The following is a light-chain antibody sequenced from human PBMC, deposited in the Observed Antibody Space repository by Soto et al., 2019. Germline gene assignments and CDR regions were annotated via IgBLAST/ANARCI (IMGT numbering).Light chain of an antibody. J-gene: IGLJ1*01. V-gene: IGLV1-51*02. Sequence: QSVRTQPPSVSAAPGQKVTFSCSGSSSNIGKNYVSWYQQVPGTAPKLLIYEDNKRRSGIPDRFSGSKSGTSATLGITGLQTGDEADYYCGTWDSSLSVFVFGTGTKVTVL. CDR2: EDN. CDR1: SSNIGKNY. CDR3: GTWDSSLSVFV.